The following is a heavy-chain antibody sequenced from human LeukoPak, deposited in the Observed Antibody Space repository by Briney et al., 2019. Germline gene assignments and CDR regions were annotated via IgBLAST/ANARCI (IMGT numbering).Heavy chain of an antibody. CDR1: GGSISSGDYY. D-gene: IGHD4-23*01. CDR2: IYYSGST. V-gene: IGHV4-30-4*08. CDR3: ARTTVEHYFDY. Sequence: PSETLSLTCTVSGGSISSGDYYWSWIRQPPGKGLEWIGYIYYSGSTYYNPSLKSRVTISVDTSKNQFSLKLSSVTAADTAVYYCARTTVEHYFDYWGQGTLVTVSS. J-gene: IGHJ4*02.